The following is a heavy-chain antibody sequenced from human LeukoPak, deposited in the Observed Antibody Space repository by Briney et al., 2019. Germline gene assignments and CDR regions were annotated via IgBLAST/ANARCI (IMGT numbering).Heavy chain of an antibody. CDR3: ARWGMGAAAGTAVFDY. D-gene: IGHD6-13*01. Sequence: GGSLRLSCAASGFTFSRYWMSWVRQAPGIGLEWVANIKQDGSEKYYADSVKGRFTISRDNSKNTLYLQMNSLRAEDTAVYYCARWGMGAAAGTAVFDYWGQGTLVTVSS. CDR1: GFTFSRYW. J-gene: IGHJ4*02. CDR2: IKQDGSEK. V-gene: IGHV3-7*04.